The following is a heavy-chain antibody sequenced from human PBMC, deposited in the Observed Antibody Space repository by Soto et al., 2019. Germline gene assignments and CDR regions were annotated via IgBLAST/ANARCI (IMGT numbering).Heavy chain of an antibody. CDR3: ARGTMVRGASDY. CDR2: IYYSGST. D-gene: IGHD3-10*01. V-gene: IGHV4-59*01. J-gene: IGHJ4*02. Sequence: SETLSLTCTVSGGSISSYYWSWIRQPPGKGLEWIGYIYYSGSTNYNPSLKSRVTISVDTSKNQFSLKLSSVTAADTAVYYCARGTMVRGASDYWRQGTLVTVSS. CDR1: GGSISSYY.